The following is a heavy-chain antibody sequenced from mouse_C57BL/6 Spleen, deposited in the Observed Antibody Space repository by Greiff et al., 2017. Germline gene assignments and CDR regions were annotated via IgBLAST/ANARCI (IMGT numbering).Heavy chain of an antibody. CDR2: IDPETGGT. CDR1: GYTFTDYE. Sequence: VQLQQPGAELVRPGASVTLSCKASGYTFTDYEMHWVKQTPVHGLEWIGAIDPETGGTAYNQKFKGKAILTADKSSSTAYMELRSLTSEDSAVYYCTRKTGRGFAYWGQGTLVTVSA. D-gene: IGHD4-1*01. J-gene: IGHJ3*01. CDR3: TRKTGRGFAY. V-gene: IGHV1-15*01.